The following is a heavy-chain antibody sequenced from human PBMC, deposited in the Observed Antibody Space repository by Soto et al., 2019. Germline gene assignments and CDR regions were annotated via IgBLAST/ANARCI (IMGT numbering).Heavy chain of an antibody. CDR3: ARERDGYSSGWRDLHL. V-gene: IGHV3-33*01. Sequence: QVQLVESGGGVVQPGRSLRLACAVSGFTFRSYAMHWVRQAPGKGLEGVTAIRHDGTDSYYADSVKGRFTISRDNSKSTLYLQMYSLRVEDTAVYYCARERDGYSSGWRDLHLWGQGTLVTVSS. J-gene: IGHJ1*01. CDR1: GFTFRSYA. D-gene: IGHD6-19*01. CDR2: IRHDGTDS.